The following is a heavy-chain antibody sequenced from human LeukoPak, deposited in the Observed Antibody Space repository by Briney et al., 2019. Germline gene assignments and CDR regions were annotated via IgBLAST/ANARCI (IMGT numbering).Heavy chain of an antibody. CDR1: CGSFSCYY. V-gene: IGHV4-34*01. Sequence: SETLSITCAVYCGSFSCYYWSLIRQPPGKGLEWIAEINHNRNTNYNPSLKSRVTISVDTSKNQYSLKMSSVTAADTAVYYCASPVIAAAGTPGHGMDVWGQGTTVTVSS. D-gene: IGHD6-13*01. CDR3: ASPVIAAAGTPGHGMDV. CDR2: INHNRNT. J-gene: IGHJ6*02.